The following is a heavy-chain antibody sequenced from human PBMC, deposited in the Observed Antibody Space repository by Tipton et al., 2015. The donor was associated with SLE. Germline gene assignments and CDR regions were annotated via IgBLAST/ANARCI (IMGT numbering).Heavy chain of an antibody. CDR2: MNPNSGNT. CDR3: ARVPKYSSALETFVV. Sequence: QLVQSGAEVKKPGASVKVSCKASGYTFTSYGISWVRQATGQGLEWMGWMNPNSGNTGYAQKFQGRVTMTRNTSISTAYMELSSLRSEDTAVYYCARVPKYSSALETFVVWGQGTMVTVSS. V-gene: IGHV1-8*01. J-gene: IGHJ3*01. CDR1: GYTFTSYG. D-gene: IGHD6-19*01.